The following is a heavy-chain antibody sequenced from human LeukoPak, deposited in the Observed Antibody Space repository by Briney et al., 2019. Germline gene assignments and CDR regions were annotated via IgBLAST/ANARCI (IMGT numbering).Heavy chain of an antibody. J-gene: IGHJ4*02. CDR1: GGSISSSSYY. CDR2: IYYSGST. V-gene: IGHV4-39*07. D-gene: IGHD3-22*01. Sequence: SETLSLTCTVSGGSISSSSYYWGWIRQPPGKGLEWIGSIYYSGSTYYNPSLKSRVTISVDTSKNQFSLKLSSVTAADTAVYYCARLSRSGYSLIAPFDYWGQGTLVTVSS. CDR3: ARLSRSGYSLIAPFDY.